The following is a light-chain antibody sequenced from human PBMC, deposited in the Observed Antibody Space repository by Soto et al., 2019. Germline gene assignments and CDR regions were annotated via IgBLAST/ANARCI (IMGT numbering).Light chain of an antibody. V-gene: IGKV3-11*01. CDR2: DAS. CDR1: QAVSTY. Sequence: VLTQSPATLSLSPWERATLSCRASQAVSTYVAWYQHKPGQAPRLLIYDASKRATGVPFRFRGSGSGTDFTLTVSSLEPEDFAVYYCQQRLLWPQTFGQGTKVDIK. CDR3: QQRLLWPQT. J-gene: IGKJ1*01.